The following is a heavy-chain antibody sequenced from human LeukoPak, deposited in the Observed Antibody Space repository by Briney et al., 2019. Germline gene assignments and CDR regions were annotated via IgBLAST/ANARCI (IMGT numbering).Heavy chain of an antibody. D-gene: IGHD3-22*01. CDR1: GGSISSYY. CDR3: ARVLATMIVVPGAFDI. J-gene: IGHJ3*02. CDR2: IYYSGST. Sequence: SETLSLICTVSGGSISSYYWSWIRQPPGKGLEWIGYIYYSGSTNYNPSLKSRVTISVDTSKNQFSLKLSSVTAADTAVYYCARVLATMIVVPGAFDIWGQGTMVTVSS. V-gene: IGHV4-59*01.